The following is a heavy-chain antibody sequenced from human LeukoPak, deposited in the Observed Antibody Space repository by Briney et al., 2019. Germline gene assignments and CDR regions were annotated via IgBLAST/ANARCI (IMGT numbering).Heavy chain of an antibody. D-gene: IGHD2-8*01. CDR2: IHGDGRTT. Sequence: GGSLRLSCAASGFTFSSYWIHWVRQVPGKGLAWVSRIHGDGRTTTYADSVKGRFTISRDNAKNTLYLQMNSLGAEDTAVYYCARDNGENYHTAFDYWGQGTLVTVSS. CDR3: ARDNGENYHTAFDY. J-gene: IGHJ4*02. V-gene: IGHV3-74*01. CDR1: GFTFSSYW.